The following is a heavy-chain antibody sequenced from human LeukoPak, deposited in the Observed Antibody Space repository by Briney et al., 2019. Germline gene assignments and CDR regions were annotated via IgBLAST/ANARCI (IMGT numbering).Heavy chain of an antibody. Sequence: ASVKVSCKASGYTFTGYYMHWVRQAPGQGLEWMGWINPNSGGTNYAQKFQGRVTMTRDTSISTAYMELSRLRSDDTAVYYCARVDPYGDYVNYWGQGTLVTVSS. D-gene: IGHD4-17*01. V-gene: IGHV1-2*02. J-gene: IGHJ4*02. CDR2: INPNSGGT. CDR1: GYTFTGYY. CDR3: ARVDPYGDYVNY.